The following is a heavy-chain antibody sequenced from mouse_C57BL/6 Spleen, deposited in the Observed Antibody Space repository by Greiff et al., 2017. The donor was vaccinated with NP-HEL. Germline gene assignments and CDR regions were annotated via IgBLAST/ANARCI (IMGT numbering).Heavy chain of an antibody. CDR1: GFTFSDYG. D-gene: IGHD2-1*01. CDR2: ISSGSSTI. J-gene: IGHJ4*01. Sequence: EVQRVESGGGLVKPGGSLKLSCAASGFTFSDYGMHWVRQAPEKGLEWVAYISSGSSTIYYADTVKGRFTISRDNAKNTLFLQMTSLRSEDTAMYYCARGYGNYVNYAMDYWGQGTSVTVSS. CDR3: ARGYGNYVNYAMDY. V-gene: IGHV5-17*01.